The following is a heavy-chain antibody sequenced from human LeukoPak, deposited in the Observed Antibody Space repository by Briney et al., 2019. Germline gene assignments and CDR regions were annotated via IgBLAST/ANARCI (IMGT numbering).Heavy chain of an antibody. CDR1: GFTFSSYG. Sequence: GRSLRLSCAASGFTFSSYGMHWVRQAPGKGLEWVAVISYDGSNKYYADSVKGRFTISRDSSKNTLYLQMNSLRAEDTAVYYCASLKSYWGQGTLVTVSS. J-gene: IGHJ4*02. V-gene: IGHV3-30*03. CDR2: ISYDGSNK. CDR3: ASLKSY.